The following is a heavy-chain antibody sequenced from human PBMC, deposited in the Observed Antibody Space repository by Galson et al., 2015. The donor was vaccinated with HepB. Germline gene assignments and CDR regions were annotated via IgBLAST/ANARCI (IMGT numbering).Heavy chain of an antibody. J-gene: IGHJ4*02. D-gene: IGHD3-10*01. V-gene: IGHV3-30*18. CDR2: ISYDGTTK. CDR1: GFTFSNYG. CDR3: AKVNRPWQLFQGDSNFEH. Sequence: SLRLSCAASGFTFSNYGMHWVRQAPGKGLEWVAVISYDGTTKYYADSVKGRFTVSRDNSKNTLSLQMNSLRAEDTALYYCAKVNRPWQLFQGDSNFEHWGQGTLATVSS.